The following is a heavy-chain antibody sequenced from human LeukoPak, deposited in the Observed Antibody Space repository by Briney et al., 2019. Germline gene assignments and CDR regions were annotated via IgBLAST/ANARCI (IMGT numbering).Heavy chain of an antibody. D-gene: IGHD3-22*01. CDR2: IYYSGST. CDR3: ARVGSSDSGYYFRVSYYFDY. Sequence: SETLSLTCTVSGGSISSGDYYWGWIRQHPGKGLEWIGYIYYSGSTYYNPSLKSRVTISVDTSKNQFSLKLSSVTAADTAVYYCARVGSSDSGYYFRVSYYFDYWGQGTLVTVSS. V-gene: IGHV4-31*03. CDR1: GGSISSGDYY. J-gene: IGHJ4*02.